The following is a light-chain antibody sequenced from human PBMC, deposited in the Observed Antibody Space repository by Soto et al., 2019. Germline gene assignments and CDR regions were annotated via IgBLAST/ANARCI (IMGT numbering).Light chain of an antibody. CDR3: TSYTIISPLYV. V-gene: IGLV2-14*01. J-gene: IGLJ1*01. Sequence: QSVLTQPASVSGSPGQSITISCTGTSSDFGAYNYVSWYQQHPGTAPKLMVYDVSSRPSGVSDRFSGSKSGNTASLTISGLQAEDEADYYCTSYTIISPLYVFGTGTKVTVL. CDR2: DVS. CDR1: SSDFGAYNY.